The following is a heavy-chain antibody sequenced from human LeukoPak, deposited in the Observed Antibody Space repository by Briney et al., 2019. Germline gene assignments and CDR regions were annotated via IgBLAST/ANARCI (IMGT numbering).Heavy chain of an antibody. CDR3: ARRGDGGRSFDY. CDR1: GFTVSGSY. Sequence: GGSLRLSCAASGFTVSGSYMNWVRQAPGKGLEWVSLIYGGGNTYYADSVKGRFTISRDNSKNTLYLQMNSLRAEDTAAYYCARRGDGGRSFDYWGQGTLVTVSS. V-gene: IGHV3-53*01. CDR2: IYGGGNT. J-gene: IGHJ4*02. D-gene: IGHD4-23*01.